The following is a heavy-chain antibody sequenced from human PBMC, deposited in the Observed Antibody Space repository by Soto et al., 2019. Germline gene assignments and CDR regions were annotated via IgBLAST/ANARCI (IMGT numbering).Heavy chain of an antibody. V-gene: IGHV1-8*01. D-gene: IGHD7-27*01. J-gene: IGHJ4*01. CDR2: MTPNNGNT. CDR1: GYTFTSFD. Sequence: QVQLVQSGAEAKKPGASVKVSCKASGYTFTSFDINWVRQATGQGLEWLGWMTPNNGNTGYAQKFQGRSTMTRGTSTSTAYIELISLTDEVSAVYYCRRNNWGTGDFDFWRHGTLVTVSS. CDR3: RRNNWGTGDFDF.